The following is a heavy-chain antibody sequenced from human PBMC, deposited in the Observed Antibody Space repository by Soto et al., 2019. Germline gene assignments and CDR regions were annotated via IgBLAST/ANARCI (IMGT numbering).Heavy chain of an antibody. CDR2: IKQDESEK. CDR3: ASDRFRGTYYLRGVTYFFEE. J-gene: IGHJ4*02. Sequence: GGSMRPSCVPYGLTSTDYWMSWVRQAPGKGLEWVANIKQDESEKNYLDSVKGRFTISRDNAKNSLYLQMNSLSAEDTAVYYCASDRFRGTYYLRGVTYFFEEWGQGAPVTVSS. D-gene: IGHD1-26*01. V-gene: IGHV3-7*03. CDR1: GLTSTDYW.